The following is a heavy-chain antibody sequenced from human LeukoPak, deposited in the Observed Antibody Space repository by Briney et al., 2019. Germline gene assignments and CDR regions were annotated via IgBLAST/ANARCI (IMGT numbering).Heavy chain of an antibody. CDR3: ARDSSGYFGN. CDR2: TKQDGSEK. D-gene: IGHD3-22*01. J-gene: IGHJ4*02. Sequence: GGSLRLSCAASGLSLSSYAIHWVRQAPGRGLEWVANTKQDGSEKYYVDSVKGRFTISRDNAKNSLYLQMNSLRAEDTAVYYCARDSSGYFGNWGQGTLVTVSS. V-gene: IGHV3-7*01. CDR1: GLSLSSYA.